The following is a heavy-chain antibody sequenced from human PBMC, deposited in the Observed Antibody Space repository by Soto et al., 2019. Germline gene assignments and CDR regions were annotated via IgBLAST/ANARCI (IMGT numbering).Heavy chain of an antibody. CDR3: AKERGYYDNSGSYYPPDFDY. V-gene: IGHV3-20*04. D-gene: IGHD3-22*01. J-gene: IGHJ4*02. CDR2: INWNGGSS. Sequence: SGGSLRLSCAASGFTFDDYAMSWVRQAPGKGLEWVSGINWNGGSSGYADSVKGRFTISRDNAKNSLYLQMNSLRAEDTALYYCAKERGYYDNSGSYYPPDFDYWGQGTLVTVSS. CDR1: GFTFDDYA.